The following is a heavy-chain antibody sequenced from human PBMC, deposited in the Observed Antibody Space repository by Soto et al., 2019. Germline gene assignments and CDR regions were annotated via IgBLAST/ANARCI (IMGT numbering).Heavy chain of an antibody. CDR1: GFTFSRYW. Sequence: EVQLVESGGGLVQPGGSLRLSCAAAGFTFSRYWMHWVRQVPGKGPMWLSRINSDGSSISYTDSVNGRFTISRDNAKNTLYLQMNSLRAEDTAIYYCARDLENDGNYYMDVWGSVTTVTVSS. CDR2: INSDGSSI. J-gene: IGHJ6*03. V-gene: IGHV3-74*01. CDR3: ARDLENDGNYYMDV. D-gene: IGHD3-3*01.